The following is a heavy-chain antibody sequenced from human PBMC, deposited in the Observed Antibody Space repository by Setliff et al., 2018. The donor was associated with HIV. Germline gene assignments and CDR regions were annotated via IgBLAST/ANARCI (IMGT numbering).Heavy chain of an antibody. CDR3: ARHPLDY. CDR2: ITWNSST. V-gene: IGHV3-9*01. Sequence: GGSLRLSCAASGFNFEDYAMHWVRQGPGKGLEWVSGITWNSSTSYADSVKGRFTISRDNARNTLYLQMNGLRPEDTAVYYCARHPLDYWGRGTLVTAPQ. J-gene: IGHJ4*02. CDR1: GFNFEDYA.